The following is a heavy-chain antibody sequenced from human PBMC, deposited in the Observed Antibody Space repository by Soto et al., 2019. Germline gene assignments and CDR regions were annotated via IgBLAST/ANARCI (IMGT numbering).Heavy chain of an antibody. CDR1: GFTFSSYC. CDR2: IWYDGSNK. J-gene: IGHJ6*02. V-gene: IGHV3-33*01. Sequence: LRLSCAASGFTFSSYCMHWVRQAPGKGLEWVAVIWYDGSNKYYADSVKGRFTISRDNSKNTLYLQMNSLRAEDTAVYYCARASRYCGGDCYPGYYGMDVWGQGTTVTVSS. CDR3: ARASRYCGGDCYPGYYGMDV. D-gene: IGHD2-21*02.